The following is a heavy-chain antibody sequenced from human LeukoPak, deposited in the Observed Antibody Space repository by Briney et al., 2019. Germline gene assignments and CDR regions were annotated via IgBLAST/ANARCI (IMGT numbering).Heavy chain of an antibody. CDR2: INHSGST. CDR3: ARAGYCSGGSCYSGAKWFDP. D-gene: IGHD2-15*01. V-gene: IGHV4-34*01. CDR1: GGSFIGYY. Sequence: PSETLSLTCAVYGGSFIGYYWSWIRQPPGKGLEWIGEINHSGSTNYNPSLKSRVTISVDTSKNQFSLKLSSVTAADTAVYYCARAGYCSGGSCYSGAKWFDPWGQGTLVTVSS. J-gene: IGHJ5*02.